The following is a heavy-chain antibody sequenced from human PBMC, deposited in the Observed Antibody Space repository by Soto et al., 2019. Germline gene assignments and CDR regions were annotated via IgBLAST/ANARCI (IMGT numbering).Heavy chain of an antibody. Sequence: QVQLQESGPGLVKPSETLSLTCIVSGGSISNYYWSWIRQPPGKGLERIGYIYYSGSTNYNPSLTSRVTISVDTSKNKFSLKLSSVTAADTAVYYCARHRYSYGVYYFDYWGQGTLVTVSS. D-gene: IGHD5-18*01. CDR3: ARHRYSYGVYYFDY. CDR2: IYYSGST. CDR1: GGSISNYY. J-gene: IGHJ4*02. V-gene: IGHV4-59*08.